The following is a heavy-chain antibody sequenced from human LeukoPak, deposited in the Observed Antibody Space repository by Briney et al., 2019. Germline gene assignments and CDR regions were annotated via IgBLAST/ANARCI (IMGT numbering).Heavy chain of an antibody. V-gene: IGHV3-21*01. CDR3: TRVAQSGPTGWFDP. J-gene: IGHJ5*02. Sequence: PGGSLRLSCAASGLNLNSYMLNWVRQAPGKGLEWVSSISSTGSYIYYADSVKGRFTISRDNPGNVMYLQMDSLRAEDTAVYYCTRVAQSGPTGWFDPWGQGTLVTVSS. CDR1: GLNLNSYM. CDR2: ISSTGSYI. D-gene: IGHD1-1*01.